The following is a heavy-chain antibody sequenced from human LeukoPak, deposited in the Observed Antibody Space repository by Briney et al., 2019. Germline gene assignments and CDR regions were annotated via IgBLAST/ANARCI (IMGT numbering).Heavy chain of an antibody. Sequence: PSETLSLTCTVSGGSISSSNYYWGWIRQPPGKGLEWIGSIYYSGNTYYNPSLKSRVTISVDTSKNQFSLKLTSVTAADTAVYYCAHFKAGSFDFWGQGTMVTVSA. J-gene: IGHJ3*01. V-gene: IGHV4-39*01. CDR2: IYYSGNT. CDR3: AHFKAGSFDF. D-gene: IGHD2/OR15-2a*01. CDR1: GGSISSSNYY.